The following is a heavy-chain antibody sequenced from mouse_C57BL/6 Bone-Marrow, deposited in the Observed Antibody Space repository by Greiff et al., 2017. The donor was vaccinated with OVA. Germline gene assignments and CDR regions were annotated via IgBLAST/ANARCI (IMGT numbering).Heavy chain of an antibody. J-gene: IGHJ2*01. D-gene: IGHD2-3*01. CDR2: IHPNSGST. CDR1: GYTFTSYW. V-gene: IGHV1-64*01. Sequence: VKLQQPGAELVKPGASVKLSCKASGYTFTSYWMHWVKQRPGQGLEWIGMIHPNSGSTNYNEKFKSKATLTVAKSSSTAYMQLSGLTSEDSAVXYCARGDGYYDYWGQGTTLTVSS. CDR3: ARGDGYYDY.